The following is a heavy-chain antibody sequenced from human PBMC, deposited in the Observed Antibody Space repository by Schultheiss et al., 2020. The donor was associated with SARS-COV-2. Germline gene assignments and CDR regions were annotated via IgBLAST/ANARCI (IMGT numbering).Heavy chain of an antibody. V-gene: IGHV1-8*01. CDR1: GYTFTSYD. J-gene: IGHJ5*02. CDR2: MNPNSGNT. D-gene: IGHD3-10*01. CDR3: ARERREYNWFDP. Sequence: ASVKVSCKASGYTFTSYDINWVRQATGQGLEWMGWMNPNSGNTGYAQKFQGRVTMTRDTSISTAYMELSRLRSDDTAVYYCARERREYNWFDPWGQGTLVTVSS.